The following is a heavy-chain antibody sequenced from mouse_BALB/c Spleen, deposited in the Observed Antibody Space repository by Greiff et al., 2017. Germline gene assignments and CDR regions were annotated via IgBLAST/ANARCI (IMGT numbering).Heavy chain of an antibody. D-gene: IGHD2-4*01. V-gene: IGHV1-67*01. CDR2: ISTYYGNT. CDR1: GYTFTDYA. CDR3: AREGYDDGRGFDY. Sequence: QVQLQQSGPELVRPGVSVKISCKGSGYTFTDYAMHWVKQSHAKSLEWIGVISTYYGNTNYNQKFKGKATMTVDKSSSTAYMELARLTSEDSAIYYCAREGYDDGRGFDYWGQGTTLTVSS. J-gene: IGHJ2*01.